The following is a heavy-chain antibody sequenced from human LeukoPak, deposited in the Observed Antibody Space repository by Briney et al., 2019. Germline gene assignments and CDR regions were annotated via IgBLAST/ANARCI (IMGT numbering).Heavy chain of an antibody. V-gene: IGHV3-9*03. D-gene: IGHD6-19*01. J-gene: IGHJ3*02. CDR2: ISWNSGSI. Sequence: GGSLRLSSAASGFNFDDYAMHWVRQAPGKGLEWVSGISWNSGSIGYADSVKGRFTISSDNAKNSLYLQINSLRAEDMALYYCAKLYTSGWFISAFDIWHQGTMVTVSS. CDR1: GFNFDDYA. CDR3: AKLYTSGWFISAFDI.